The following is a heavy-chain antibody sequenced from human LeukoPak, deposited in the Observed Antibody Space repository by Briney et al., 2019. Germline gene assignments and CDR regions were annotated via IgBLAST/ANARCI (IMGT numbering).Heavy chain of an antibody. CDR3: AKILGYDSSGYYQCFDY. Sequence: GGSLRLSCAASGFTFSSYAMSWVRQAPGKGLEWVSAISGSGGSTYYADSVKGRFTISRDNSKNTLYLQMNSLRAEDAAVYYCAKILGYDSSGYYQCFDYWGQGTLVTVSS. CDR1: GFTFSSYA. D-gene: IGHD3-22*01. J-gene: IGHJ4*02. CDR2: ISGSGGST. V-gene: IGHV3-23*01.